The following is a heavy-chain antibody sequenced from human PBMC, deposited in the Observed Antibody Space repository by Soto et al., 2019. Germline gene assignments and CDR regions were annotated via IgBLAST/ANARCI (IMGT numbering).Heavy chain of an antibody. J-gene: IGHJ6*02. D-gene: IGHD3-9*01. CDR2: ISGSGGST. CDR1: GFTFSSYA. V-gene: IGHV3-23*01. Sequence: GGSLRLSCAASGFTFSSYAMSWVRQAPGKGLEWVSAISGSGGSTYYADSVKGRFTISRDNSKNTLYLQMNSLRAEDTAVYYCAKVRYGYYDILTGWYYYYGMDVWGQGTTVTVSS. CDR3: AKVRYGYYDILTGWYYYYGMDV.